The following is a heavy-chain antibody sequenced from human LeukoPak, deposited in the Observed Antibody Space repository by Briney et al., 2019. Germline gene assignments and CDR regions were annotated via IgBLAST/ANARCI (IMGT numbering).Heavy chain of an antibody. CDR2: IWYDGSNK. Sequence: GGSLRLSCAASGFTFSSYGMHWVRQAPGKGLEWVAVIWYDGSNKYYADSVKGRFTISRDNSKNTLYLQMNSLRAEDTAVYYCASFGEAANDAFDIWGQGIMVTVSS. J-gene: IGHJ3*02. CDR3: ASFGEAANDAFDI. V-gene: IGHV3-33*01. CDR1: GFTFSSYG. D-gene: IGHD2-15*01.